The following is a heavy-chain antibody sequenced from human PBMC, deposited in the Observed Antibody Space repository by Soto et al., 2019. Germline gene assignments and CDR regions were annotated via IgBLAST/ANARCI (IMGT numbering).Heavy chain of an antibody. CDR1: GGTFSSYA. D-gene: IGHD2-2*01. J-gene: IGHJ5*02. CDR3: SRDRAGYCRGTRGPPPHS. V-gene: IGHV1-69*01. Sequence: QVQLVQSGAGVKKPGSSVKVSCKASGGTFSSYAISWVRQAPGQGLEWVGGIIPIFGTANYAQKFQGRVTITAGESTSTDYLELRSLRFEDTAVYYWSRDRAGYCRGTRGPPPHSWGQGTLVTVSS. CDR2: IIPIFGTA.